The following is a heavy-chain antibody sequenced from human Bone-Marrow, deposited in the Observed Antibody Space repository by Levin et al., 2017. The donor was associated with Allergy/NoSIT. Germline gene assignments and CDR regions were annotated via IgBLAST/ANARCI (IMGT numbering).Heavy chain of an antibody. D-gene: IGHD1-14*01. CDR3: ARDKLQPGGTGSCDC. Sequence: GGSLRLSCAASGFTFSSYWMSWVRQAPGKGLEWVANIKQDGSEKNYVDSVKGRFSISRDNAKNSLYLQMNSLRAEDTAVYYCARDKLQPGGTGSCDCWGQGTVVTVSS. CDR2: IKQDGSEK. V-gene: IGHV3-7*01. J-gene: IGHJ4*02. CDR1: GFTFSSYW.